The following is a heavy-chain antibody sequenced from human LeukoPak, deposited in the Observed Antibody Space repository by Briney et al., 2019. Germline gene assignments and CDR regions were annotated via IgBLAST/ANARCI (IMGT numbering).Heavy chain of an antibody. V-gene: IGHV4-39*07. Sequence: SETLSLTCTVSGGSISSTFYYWGWIRQPPGKGLEWIGSINYSGSTYYNPSLKSRVTISVDTSKNQFSLKLSSVTAADTAVYYCARGRGIAVAGTYDYWGQGTLVTVSS. CDR1: GGSISSTFYY. J-gene: IGHJ4*02. CDR3: ARGRGIAVAGTYDY. CDR2: INYSGST. D-gene: IGHD6-19*01.